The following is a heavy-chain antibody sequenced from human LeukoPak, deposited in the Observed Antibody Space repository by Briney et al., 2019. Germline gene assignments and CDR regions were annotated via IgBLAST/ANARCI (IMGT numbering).Heavy chain of an antibody. CDR2: ISAYNGNT. Sequence: ASVKVSCKASGYTFTSYGISWVRQAPGQGLEWMGWISAYNGNTNYAQKFQGRVTMTRDTSTSTVYMELRSLRSDDTAVYYCARNLWFGESSDAFDMWGQGTMVTVSS. J-gene: IGHJ3*02. D-gene: IGHD3-10*01. CDR1: GYTFTSYG. V-gene: IGHV1-18*01. CDR3: ARNLWFGESSDAFDM.